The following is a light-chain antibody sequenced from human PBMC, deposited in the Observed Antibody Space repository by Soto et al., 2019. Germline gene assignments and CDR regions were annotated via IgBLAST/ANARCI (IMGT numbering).Light chain of an antibody. CDR2: AAS. J-gene: IGKJ4*01. CDR1: QSISNY. Sequence: DMEMTQSPSSLSASVGDRVTITCRASQSISNYLNWYQHEPGKVPTHLIYAASSLQSGVPTRFSGSRSGTDFTLTINSLQPEDFATSYCQQSYGTPLTVGGGTKIEIK. CDR3: QQSYGTPLT. V-gene: IGKV1-39*01.